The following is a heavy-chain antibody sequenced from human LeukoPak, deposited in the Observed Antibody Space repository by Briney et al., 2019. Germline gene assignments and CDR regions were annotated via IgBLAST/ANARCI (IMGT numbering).Heavy chain of an antibody. CDR3: ARVVFAMVRGGGFDP. CDR2: MNPNSGNT. D-gene: IGHD3-10*01. J-gene: IGHJ5*02. CDR1: GYTFTSYD. Sequence: ASVKLSCKASGYTFTSYDINWLPQATGQRLEWMGWMNPNSGNTGYAQKFQGRVTMTRNTSISTAYMELSSLRSEDTAVYDCARVVFAMVRGGGFDPWGREPWSPSPQ. V-gene: IGHV1-8*01.